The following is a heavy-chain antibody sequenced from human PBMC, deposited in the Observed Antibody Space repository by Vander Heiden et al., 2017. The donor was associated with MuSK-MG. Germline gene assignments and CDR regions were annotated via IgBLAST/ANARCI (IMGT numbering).Heavy chain of an antibody. Sequence: QVQLQESGPGLVKPSETLSLTCTVSGGSISSYYWSWIRQPPGKGLEWIGYIYYSGSTNYNPSRKSRVTISVDTSKNQFSLKLSSVTAADTAVYYCARGGSGWSDYFDYWGQGNLVTVSS. J-gene: IGHJ4*02. V-gene: IGHV4-59*01. CDR3: ARGGSGWSDYFDY. D-gene: IGHD6-19*01. CDR2: IYYSGST. CDR1: GGSISSYY.